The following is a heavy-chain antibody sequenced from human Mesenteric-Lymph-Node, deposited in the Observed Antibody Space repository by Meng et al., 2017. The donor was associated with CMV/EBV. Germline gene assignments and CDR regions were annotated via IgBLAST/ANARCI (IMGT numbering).Heavy chain of an antibody. CDR3: ARDLYCRSTSCYSGWFDP. D-gene: IGHD2-2*01. Sequence: ASVKVSCKPSGNSFTSYDFNWVRQTSGQGLEWRGWMNPNNGNTGYAQKFQGRVTMTRDTSTSTVYMELSSLRSEDTAVYYCARDLYCRSTSCYSGWFDPWGQGTLVTVSS. J-gene: IGHJ5*02. CDR2: MNPNNGNT. CDR1: GNSFTSYD. V-gene: IGHV1-8*01.